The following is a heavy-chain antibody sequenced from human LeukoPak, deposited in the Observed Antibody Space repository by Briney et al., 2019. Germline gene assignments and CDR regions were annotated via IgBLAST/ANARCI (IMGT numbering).Heavy chain of an antibody. CDR3: ARDPGYYYDSSGYHYFDY. CDR2: ISSSGSTV. Sequence: GGSLRLSCAASGFTFSSYEMSWVRQAPGKGLEWVSYISSSGSTVYYADSVKGRFTISRDNAKNSLYLQMNSLRAEDTAVYYCARDPGYYYDSSGYHYFDYWGQGTLVTVSS. V-gene: IGHV3-48*03. D-gene: IGHD3-22*01. J-gene: IGHJ4*02. CDR1: GFTFSSYE.